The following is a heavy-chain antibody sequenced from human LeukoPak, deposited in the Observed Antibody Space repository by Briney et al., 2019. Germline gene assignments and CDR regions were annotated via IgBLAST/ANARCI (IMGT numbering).Heavy chain of an antibody. D-gene: IGHD4-17*01. J-gene: IGHJ3*02. CDR3: AKDTTTVTGHAFDI. V-gene: IGHV3-30*02. CDR2: IRYDGSNK. Sequence: GGSLRLSCAASGFTFSSYGMHWVRQAPGKGLEWVSFIRYDGSNKYYADPVKGRLTISRDNSKNTLYLQRNRLRAEDTAVYYCAKDTTTVTGHAFDICGQGTMVTVSS. CDR1: GFTFSSYG.